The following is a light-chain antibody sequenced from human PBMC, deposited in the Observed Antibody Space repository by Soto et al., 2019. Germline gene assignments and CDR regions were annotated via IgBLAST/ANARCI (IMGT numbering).Light chain of an antibody. CDR2: DVY. CDR3: CSHAGSAVV. V-gene: IGLV2-11*01. CDR1: SSDVGRYSF. Sequence: QSALTQPRSVSGSPGQSVTISCTGTSSDVGRYSFVSWYQQHPGKSPKLMISDVYKRPSGVPDRFSGSKSGNTASLTISGLQAEDETDYYCCSHAGSAVVVGTGTQLTVL. J-gene: IGLJ6*01.